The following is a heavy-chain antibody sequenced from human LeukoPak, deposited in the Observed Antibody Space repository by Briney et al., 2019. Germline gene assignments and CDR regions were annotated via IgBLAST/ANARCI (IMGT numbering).Heavy chain of an antibody. CDR2: IYYSGST. V-gene: IGHV4-30-4*08. CDR1: GGSISSGDYY. Sequence: SETLSLTCTVSGGSISSGDYYWSWIRQPPGKGPEWIGYIYYSGSTYYNPSLKSRVTISVDTSKNQFSLKLSSVTAADTAVYYCARVGNWWELDYWGQGTLVTVSS. J-gene: IGHJ4*02. D-gene: IGHD2-15*01. CDR3: ARVGNWWELDY.